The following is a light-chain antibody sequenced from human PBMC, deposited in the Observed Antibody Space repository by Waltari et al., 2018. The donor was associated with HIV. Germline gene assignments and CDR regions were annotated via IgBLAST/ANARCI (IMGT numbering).Light chain of an antibody. CDR2: EVS. V-gene: IGLV2-23*02. J-gene: IGLJ2*01. CDR3: CSYTGTNPFLL. Sequence: QSALNQPASVSGSPGQSVTIPCTGTNSNVGSYNLVSWYQQHPGITPKVIICEVSQRPSGVSSRFSGSKSGNTASRTIAGLQAEDEANYYCCSYTGTNPFLLCGGGTKLTVL. CDR1: NSNVGSYNL.